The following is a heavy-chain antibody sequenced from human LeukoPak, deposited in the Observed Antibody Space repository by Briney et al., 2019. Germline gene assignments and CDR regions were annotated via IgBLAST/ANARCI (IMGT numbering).Heavy chain of an antibody. D-gene: IGHD5-18*01. J-gene: IGHJ4*02. CDR2: ISSSSSDI. Sequence: PWGAPGLSCAASGCTFSSYNLNSVRQAPGKGLEWVSSISSSSSDIYYAASVKGRFTISRVNAKNSLYLKMNSLRAEDTAEYYCARAPTYSYGCLWGQGTLVTVS. CDR1: GCTFSSYN. V-gene: IGHV3-21*01. CDR3: ARAPTYSYGCL.